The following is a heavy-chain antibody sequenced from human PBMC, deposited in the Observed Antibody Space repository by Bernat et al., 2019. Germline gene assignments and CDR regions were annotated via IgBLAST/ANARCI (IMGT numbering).Heavy chain of an antibody. V-gene: IGHV3-49*04. CDR1: GFTFGDYA. CDR2: IRSKAYGGTT. J-gene: IGHJ3*02. CDR3: TRAKHLPMTTVTPDAFDI. Sequence: EVQLVESGGGLVQPGRSLRLSCTAPGFTFGDYAMSWVRQAPGKGLEWVGFIRSKAYGGTTEYAASVKGRFTISRDDSKSIAYLQMNSLKTEDTAVYYCTRAKHLPMTTVTPDAFDIWGQGTMVTVSS. D-gene: IGHD4-17*01.